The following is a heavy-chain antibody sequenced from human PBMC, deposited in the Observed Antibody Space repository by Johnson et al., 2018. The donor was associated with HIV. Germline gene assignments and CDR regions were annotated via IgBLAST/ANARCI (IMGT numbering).Heavy chain of an antibody. Sequence: VQLVESGGGVVQPGGSLRLSCAASGFTFSNHHMTWVRQAPGKGLEWVANINRDGSDKYYVDSVKGRFTISRDNAQDSLYLQMNSLRVDDTAVYYCGRESTGAGTALDIWGQGTMVTVSS. J-gene: IGHJ3*02. V-gene: IGHV3-7*01. CDR3: GRESTGAGTALDI. CDR1: GFTFSNHH. CDR2: INRDGSDK. D-gene: IGHD2-8*02.